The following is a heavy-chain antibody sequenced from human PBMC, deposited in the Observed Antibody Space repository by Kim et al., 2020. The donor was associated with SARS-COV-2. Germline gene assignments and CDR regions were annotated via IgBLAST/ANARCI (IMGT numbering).Heavy chain of an antibody. CDR3: ARLDNVAPNSYYFDY. CDR1: GYSFTSYW. V-gene: IGHV5-51*01. CDR2: IYPGDSDT. D-gene: IGHD5-12*01. Sequence: GESLKISCKGSGYSFTSYWIGWVRQMPGKGLEWMGIIYPGDSDTRYSPSFQGQVTISADKSISTAYLQWSSLKASDTAMYYCARLDNVAPNSYYFDYWGQGTLVTVSS. J-gene: IGHJ4*02.